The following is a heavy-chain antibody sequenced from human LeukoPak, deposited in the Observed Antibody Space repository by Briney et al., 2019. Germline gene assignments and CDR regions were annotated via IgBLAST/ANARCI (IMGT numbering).Heavy chain of an antibody. Sequence: SETLSLTCTVSGGSISSYYWSWIRQPPGKGLEWIGHIHYSGSTNYNPSLKSRVAISVDTSKNQFSLKLSSVTAADTAVYYCARHRGYSSGWYAFDYWGQGTLVTVSS. CDR2: IHYSGST. J-gene: IGHJ4*02. D-gene: IGHD6-19*01. CDR1: GGSISSYY. V-gene: IGHV4-59*08. CDR3: ARHRGYSSGWYAFDY.